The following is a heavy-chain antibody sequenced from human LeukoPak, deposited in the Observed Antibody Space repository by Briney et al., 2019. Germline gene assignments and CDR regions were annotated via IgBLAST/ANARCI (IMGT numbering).Heavy chain of an antibody. V-gene: IGHV3-9*01. J-gene: IGHJ4*02. CDR2: ISWNSGSI. D-gene: IGHD3-10*01. Sequence: GRSLRLSCAASGFTIDDYAMHWVRQAPGKGLEWVSGISWNSGSIGYADPVKGRFTISRDNAKNSLYLQMNSLRAEDTALYYCAKDNHYYYGSGSFDYWGQGTLVTVSS. CDR1: GFTIDDYA. CDR3: AKDNHYYYGSGSFDY.